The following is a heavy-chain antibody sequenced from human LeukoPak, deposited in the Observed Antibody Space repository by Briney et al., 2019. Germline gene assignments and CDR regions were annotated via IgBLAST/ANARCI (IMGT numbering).Heavy chain of an antibody. CDR3: ARMGRHGYNSHWYFDL. V-gene: IGHV3-13*01. J-gene: IGHJ2*01. CDR2: IGVAGDT. CDR1: GFTLSTYD. D-gene: IGHD5-24*01. Sequence: PGGSLRLSCAASGFTLSTYDMHWVRQATGKGLEWVSAIGVAGDTYYPGSVKGRFTISRQDAKNSLSLQMNSLRAGDTAVYYCARMGRHGYNSHWYFDLWGRGTLVTVSS.